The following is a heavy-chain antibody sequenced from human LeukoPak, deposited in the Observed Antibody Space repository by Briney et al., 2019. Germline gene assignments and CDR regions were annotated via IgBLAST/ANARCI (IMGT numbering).Heavy chain of an antibody. D-gene: IGHD3-9*01. CDR1: GYTFTGYY. CDR2: INPNSGGT. CDR3: ARVAYDSDWFDP. J-gene: IGHJ5*02. V-gene: IGHV1-2*02. Sequence: ASVKVSCKASGYTFTGYYMHWVRQAPGQGLEWMGWINPNSGGTNYAQKFQGRVTMTRDTSISTAYMELGRLRSDDTAVYYCARVAYDSDWFDPWGQGTLVTVSS.